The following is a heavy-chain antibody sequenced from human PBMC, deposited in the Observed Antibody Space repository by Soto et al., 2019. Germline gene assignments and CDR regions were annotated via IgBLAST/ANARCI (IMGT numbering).Heavy chain of an antibody. CDR1: GFTFSGSA. Sequence: GGSLRLSCAASGFTFSGSAMHWVRQASGKGLEWVGRIRSKANSYATAYAASVKGRFTISRDDSKNTAYLQMNSLKTEDTAVYYCTRWRSSSSYYYYGMDVWGQGTTVTVSS. V-gene: IGHV3-73*01. D-gene: IGHD6-6*01. CDR2: IRSKANSYAT. CDR3: TRWRSSSSYYYYGMDV. J-gene: IGHJ6*02.